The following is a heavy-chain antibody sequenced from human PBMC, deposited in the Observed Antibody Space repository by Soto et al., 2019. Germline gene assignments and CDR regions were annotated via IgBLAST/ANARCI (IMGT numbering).Heavy chain of an antibody. V-gene: IGHV1-8*01. CDR2: LNPNTDKT. D-gene: IGHD5-12*01. Sequence: ASVKVSCKASGYTFSNYDINWVRQATGQGLEWMGWLNPNTDKTGSAQKFQGRVTMTRNTSISAAYLELSGLRSDDTAVYYCARGIKGLPPSAFDIWGQGTRVTVSS. J-gene: IGHJ3*02. CDR1: GYTFSNYD. CDR3: ARGIKGLPPSAFDI.